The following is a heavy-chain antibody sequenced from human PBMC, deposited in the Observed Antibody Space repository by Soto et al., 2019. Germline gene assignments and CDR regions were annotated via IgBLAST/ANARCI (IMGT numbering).Heavy chain of an antibody. D-gene: IGHD1-1*01. Sequence: PGGSLRLSCAVSGFTFSSYDMHWVRQATGKGLEWVSAIGTAGDTYYPGSVKGRFTISRENAKNSLYLQMNSLRAGDTAVYYCARGATGTGYYYGMDVWGQGTTVTV. CDR1: GFTFSSYD. CDR3: ARGATGTGYYYGMDV. J-gene: IGHJ6*02. V-gene: IGHV3-13*01. CDR2: IGTAGDT.